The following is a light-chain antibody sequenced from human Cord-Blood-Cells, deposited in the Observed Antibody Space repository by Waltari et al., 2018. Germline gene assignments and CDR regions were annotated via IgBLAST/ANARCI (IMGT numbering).Light chain of an antibody. CDR3: CSYAGSVV. Sequence: QSALPQPASVSGSPGQSITISCTGTSSDAGSYNLVSWYQQHPGKAPKLMIYEGSKRPSGVSNRFSGSKSGNTASLTISGLQAEDEADYYCCSYAGSVVFGGGTKLTVL. CDR2: EGS. V-gene: IGLV2-23*01. J-gene: IGLJ2*01. CDR1: SSDAGSYNL.